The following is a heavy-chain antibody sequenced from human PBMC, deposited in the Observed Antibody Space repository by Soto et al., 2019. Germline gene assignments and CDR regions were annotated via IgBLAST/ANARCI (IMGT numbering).Heavy chain of an antibody. CDR2: IWYDGSNK. CDR1: GFTFSSYG. D-gene: IGHD5-12*01. J-gene: IGHJ4*02. Sequence: GGSLRLSCAASGFTFSSYGMHWVRQAPGKGLEWVAVIWYDGSNKYYADSVKGRFTISRDNSKNTLYLQMNSLRAEDTAVYYCAKALNRGYDCPFDYWCQGTLVTVSS. V-gene: IGHV3-33*06. CDR3: AKALNRGYDCPFDY.